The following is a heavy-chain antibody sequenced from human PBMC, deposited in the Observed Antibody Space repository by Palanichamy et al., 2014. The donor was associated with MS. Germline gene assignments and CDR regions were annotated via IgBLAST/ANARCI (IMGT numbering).Heavy chain of an antibody. CDR2: INPDGSST. J-gene: IGHJ3*02. D-gene: IGHD2-21*01. Sequence: EVQLVESRGGLVQPGGSLRLSCAASGFTFSNYWMHWVRQAPGEGLVWVSRINPDGSSTNYADSVKGRFTISRDNAKNTLYLQMNSLRTEDTAVYHCARDQSYSFDIWGQGTMVTVSS. CDR1: GFTFSNYW. V-gene: IGHV3-74*01. CDR3: ARDQSYSFDI.